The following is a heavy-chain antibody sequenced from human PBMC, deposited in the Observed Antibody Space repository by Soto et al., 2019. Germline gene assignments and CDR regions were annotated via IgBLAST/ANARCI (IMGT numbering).Heavy chain of an antibody. J-gene: IGHJ5*02. Sequence: QVQLQESGPGLVKPSQTLSLTCTVSGGSISSGDYYWSWIRQPPGKGLEWIGDIYYSGSTYYNPAPKSRVTIAVDTSKNQFSLKLSSVTAADTAVYYCARVYGGYDFWSGYYTSWFDPWGQGTLVTVSS. CDR1: GGSISSGDYY. CDR2: IYYSGST. CDR3: ARVYGGYDFWSGYYTSWFDP. D-gene: IGHD3-3*01. V-gene: IGHV4-30-4*01.